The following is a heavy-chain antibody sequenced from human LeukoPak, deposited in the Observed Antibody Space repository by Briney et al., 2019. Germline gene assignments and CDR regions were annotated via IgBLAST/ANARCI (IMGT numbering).Heavy chain of an antibody. CDR1: GFTFSSYA. Sequence: GGSLRLSCAASGFTFSSYAMSWVRQAPGKGLEWVSAISGSGGSTYYADSVKGRFTIPRDNSKNTLYLQMNSLRAEDTAVYYCAKDWDYYGSGSYLMGQYFQHWGQGTLVTVSS. D-gene: IGHD3-10*01. J-gene: IGHJ1*01. CDR2: ISGSGGST. CDR3: AKDWDYYGSGSYLMGQYFQH. V-gene: IGHV3-23*01.